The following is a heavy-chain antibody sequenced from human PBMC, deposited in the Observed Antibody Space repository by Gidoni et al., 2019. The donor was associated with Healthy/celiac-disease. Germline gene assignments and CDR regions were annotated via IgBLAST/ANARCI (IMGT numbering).Heavy chain of an antibody. D-gene: IGHD3-3*01. CDR1: GLPFRRYP. J-gene: IGHJ3*02. CDR2: ISGSGGST. CDR3: AKDVRFLEWLLAMHHDAFDI. V-gene: IGHV3-23*01. Sequence: EVPLSESGGGLVQPGGSLRLSCAASGLPFRRYPMCWVRQARGKGLGWISAISGSGGSTYYADYGKGRFTISRDKSKNTLYLQMNSLRAEDTAVYYCAKDVRFLEWLLAMHHDAFDIWGQGTMVTVSS.